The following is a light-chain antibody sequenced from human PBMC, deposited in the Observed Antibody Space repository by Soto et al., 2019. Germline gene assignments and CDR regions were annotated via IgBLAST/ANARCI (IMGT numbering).Light chain of an antibody. CDR3: AAWDGSLSGYV. Sequence: QSVLTQPPSASGTPGQRITILCSGSSSNIGINTVSWYQQLPGTAPRLLIYTNKFRPSGVSDRFSGSRSGTSASLAISGLQSEDEADYYCAAWDGSLSGYVFGAGTKVTVL. V-gene: IGLV1-44*01. CDR1: SSNIGINT. J-gene: IGLJ1*01. CDR2: TNK.